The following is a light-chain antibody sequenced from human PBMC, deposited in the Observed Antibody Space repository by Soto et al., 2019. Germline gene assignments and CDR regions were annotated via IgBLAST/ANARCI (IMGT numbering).Light chain of an antibody. CDR3: SSYTTSSTYV. CDR2: EVS. V-gene: IGLV2-14*01. J-gene: IGLJ1*01. Sequence: QSALTQPASVSGSPGQSITISCTGTNSDVGGYNYVSWYQQHPGKAPKLMISEVSNRPSGVSNRFSGSKSGNTASLTISGLQAEDEADYYCSSYTTSSTYVFGTGTKVTVL. CDR1: NSDVGGYNY.